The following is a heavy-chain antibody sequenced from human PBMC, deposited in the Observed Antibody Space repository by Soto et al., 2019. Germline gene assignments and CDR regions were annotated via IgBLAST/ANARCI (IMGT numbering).Heavy chain of an antibody. Sequence: QLQLQESGPGLMKPSETLSLTCTVSGGSISGSSYYWGWIRQPPGKGLEWIGSVYYNGNTYYDPSLKSRVTISVDTSRNQFSLKLSSVTAADTAVYYCARDCTVATIGGGMDVWGQGTTVTVSS. CDR1: GGSISGSSYY. V-gene: IGHV4-39*02. CDR3: ARDCTVATIGGGMDV. J-gene: IGHJ6*02. D-gene: IGHD5-12*01. CDR2: VYYNGNT.